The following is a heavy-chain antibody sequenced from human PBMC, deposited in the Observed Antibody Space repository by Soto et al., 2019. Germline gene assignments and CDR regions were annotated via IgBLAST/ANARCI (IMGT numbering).Heavy chain of an antibody. J-gene: IGHJ4*02. Sequence: GGSLRLSCVASGFTFSSYAMHWVRQAPGKGLEWVAVISYDGSNKYYADSVKGRFTISRDNSKNTLYLQMNSLRAEDTAVYYCARVGYDFWSGYSALPGYFDYWGQGTLVTVSS. V-gene: IGHV3-30-3*01. CDR1: GFTFSSYA. CDR3: ARVGYDFWSGYSALPGYFDY. CDR2: ISYDGSNK. D-gene: IGHD3-3*01.